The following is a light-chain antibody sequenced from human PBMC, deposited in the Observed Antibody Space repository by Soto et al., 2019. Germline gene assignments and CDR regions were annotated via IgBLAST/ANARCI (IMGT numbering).Light chain of an antibody. CDR3: QQYYSTPVT. V-gene: IGKV3-15*01. J-gene: IGKJ1*01. CDR1: QSVSSN. CDR2: GAS. Sequence: EMVMPQSPATLSVSPGERATLSCRASQSVSSNLAWYQQKPGQAPRLLIYGASTRESGVPDRFSGSGSGTDFTLTISSLQAEDVAVYYCQQYYSTPVTFGQGTKVDIK.